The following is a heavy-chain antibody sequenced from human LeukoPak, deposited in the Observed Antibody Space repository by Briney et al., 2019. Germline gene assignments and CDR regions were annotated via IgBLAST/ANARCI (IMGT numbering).Heavy chain of an antibody. J-gene: IGHJ3*02. D-gene: IGHD5-18*01. Sequence: GRSLRLSYAASGFSFSTYAIHWVRQAPGKGLEWVAVISSDGFNKYYADSVKGRFTISRDNSKNTLFLQMNSLGPEDTAVYYCARDLDTAMVNDAFDIWGKATIVTISS. V-gene: IGHV3-30*04. CDR1: GFSFSTYA. CDR3: ARDLDTAMVNDAFDI. CDR2: ISSDGFNK.